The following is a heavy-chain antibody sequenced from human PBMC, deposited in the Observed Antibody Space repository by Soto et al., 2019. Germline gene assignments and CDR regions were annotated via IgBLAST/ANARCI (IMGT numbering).Heavy chain of an antibody. CDR2: IWYDGSNK. D-gene: IGHD4-4*01. CDR3: ARGLQDYYGMDV. CDR1: GFTISSYG. V-gene: IGHV3-33*01. Sequence: QVQLVESGGGVVQPGRSLRLSCAASGFTISSYGMHWVRQAPGKGLEWVAVIWYDGSNKYYADSVKGRFTISRDNSKNTLYLQMNSLRAEDTAVYYCARGLQDYYGMDVWGQGTTVTVSS. J-gene: IGHJ6*02.